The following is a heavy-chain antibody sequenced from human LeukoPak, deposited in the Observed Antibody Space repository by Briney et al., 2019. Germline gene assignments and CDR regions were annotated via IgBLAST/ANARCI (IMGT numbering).Heavy chain of an antibody. J-gene: IGHJ4*02. CDR1: GFTFSSLA. D-gene: IGHD6-19*01. CDR3: AKDARRSSGWYFFDH. Sequence: GGSLRLSCAGSGFTFSSLAMGWVRQAPGKGLEWVSVISVSGGTTYYADSVKGRFTISRDNSRNTLYLQMNSLRVEDTAVYYCAKDARRSSGWYFFDHWGQGTLVTVSS. V-gene: IGHV3-23*01. CDR2: ISVSGGTT.